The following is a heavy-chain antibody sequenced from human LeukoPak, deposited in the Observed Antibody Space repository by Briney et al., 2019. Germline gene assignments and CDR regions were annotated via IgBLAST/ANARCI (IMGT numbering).Heavy chain of an antibody. J-gene: IGHJ6*02. CDR2: IYYSGTT. D-gene: IGHD3-3*01. CDR1: GASISSYY. CDR3: ARAIPTYDFWSGYYTGPDYYGMDV. V-gene: IGHV4-59*08. Sequence: SETLSLTCTVSGASISSYYWSWIRQPPGKGLDWIAYIYYSGTTSYNPSLKSRVTISIDTSKNQISLRLTSVTAADTAVYYCARAIPTYDFWSGYYTGPDYYGMDVWGQGTTVTVSS.